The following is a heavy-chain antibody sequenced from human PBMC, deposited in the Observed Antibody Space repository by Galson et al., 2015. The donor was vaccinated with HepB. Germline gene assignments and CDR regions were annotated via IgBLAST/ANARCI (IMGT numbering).Heavy chain of an antibody. Sequence: SLRLSCAASGFAFSSYAMRWVRQAPGKGLEWVSAISGSGGSTYYADSVKGRFTISRDNSKNTLYLQMNSLRAEDTAVYYCAKTPGQNLTWQELLLNWAMVYFDYWGQGTLVTVSS. CDR2: ISGSGGST. CDR1: GFAFSSYA. D-gene: IGHD1-26*01. J-gene: IGHJ4*02. V-gene: IGHV3-23*01. CDR3: AKTPGQNLTWQELLLNWAMVYFDY.